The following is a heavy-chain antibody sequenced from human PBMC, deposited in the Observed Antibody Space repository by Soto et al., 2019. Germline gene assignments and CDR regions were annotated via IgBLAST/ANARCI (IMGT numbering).Heavy chain of an antibody. D-gene: IGHD6-6*01. V-gene: IGHV3-9*01. J-gene: IGHJ3*02. CDR1: GFTFDDYA. CDR2: ISWNSGSI. CDR3: AKDSGYSSSSIAFDI. Sequence: PGGSLRLSCAASGFTFDDYAMHWVRQAPGKGLEWVSGISWNSGSIGYADSVKGRFTISRDNAKNSLYLQMNSLRAEDTALYYCAKDSGYSSSSIAFDIWGQGTMVTVPS.